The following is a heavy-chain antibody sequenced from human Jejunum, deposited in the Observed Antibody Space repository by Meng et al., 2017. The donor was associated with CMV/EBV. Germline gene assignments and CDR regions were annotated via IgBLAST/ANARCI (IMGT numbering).Heavy chain of an antibody. CDR3: TRQEIAARPPFDY. D-gene: IGHD6-6*01. V-gene: IGHV3-20*03. Sequence: ASGFTCGGHGMSWVRQAPGKGLEWVSGIDWNGGTTAYADSVKGRFTISRDDSKNTAYLQMNSLKTEDTAVYYCTRQEIAARPPFDYWGQGTLVTVSS. CDR2: IDWNGGTT. CDR1: GFTCGGHG. J-gene: IGHJ4*02.